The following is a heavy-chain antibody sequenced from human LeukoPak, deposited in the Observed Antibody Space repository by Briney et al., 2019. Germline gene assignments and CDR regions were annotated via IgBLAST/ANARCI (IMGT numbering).Heavy chain of an antibody. CDR2: IIPIFGTA. CDR1: GGTFSSYA. D-gene: IGHD2-21*02. CDR3: ARAPHDLTAVPSRLFDV. Sequence: SVKVSCKASGGTFSSYAISWVRQAPGQGLEWMGGIIPIFGTANYAQKFQGRVTITADESTSTAYMELSSLRSEDTAVYFCARAPHDLTAVPSRLFDVWGQGTLVTVSS. J-gene: IGHJ4*02. V-gene: IGHV1-69*01.